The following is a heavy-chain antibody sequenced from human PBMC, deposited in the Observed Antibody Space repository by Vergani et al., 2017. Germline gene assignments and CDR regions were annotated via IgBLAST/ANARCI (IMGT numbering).Heavy chain of an antibody. CDR1: GDSISSNNC. CDR2: IYYSGST. D-gene: IGHD3-22*01. J-gene: IGHJ6*02. CDR3: ARVRRDDSSGYYYYYGMDV. V-gene: IGHV4-4*03. Sequence: HVQLQESGPGLVKPPGTLSLTCAVSGDSISSNNCWTWVRQPPGKGLEWIGYIYYSGSTYYNPSLKSRVTISVDTSKNQFSLKLSSVTAADTAVYYCARVRRDDSSGYYYYYGMDVWGQGTTVTVSS.